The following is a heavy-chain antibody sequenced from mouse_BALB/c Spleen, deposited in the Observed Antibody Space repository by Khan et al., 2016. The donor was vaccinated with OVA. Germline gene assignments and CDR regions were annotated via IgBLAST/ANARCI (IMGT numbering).Heavy chain of an antibody. CDR3: ARSLITTWYLDV. V-gene: IGHV5-17*02. Sequence: EVELVESGGGLVQPGGSRKLSCAASGFTFSSFGMHWVRQAPEKGLVWVAYISFGSATIYYADTVKGRFTISRDNPKNTLFLQMTSLRSEDTAIYYCARSLITTWYLDVWGAGTTVTVSS. CDR2: ISFGSATI. CDR1: GFTFSSFG. D-gene: IGHD2-4*01. J-gene: IGHJ1*01.